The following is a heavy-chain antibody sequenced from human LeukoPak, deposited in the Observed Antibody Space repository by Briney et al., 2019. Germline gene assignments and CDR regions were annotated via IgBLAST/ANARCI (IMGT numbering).Heavy chain of an antibody. CDR3: ATYYGDLNWFDP. CDR1: GGSISSGDYS. D-gene: IGHD4-17*01. J-gene: IGHJ5*02. CDR2: IYYSGST. V-gene: IGHV4-30-4*01. Sequence: PSETLSLTCTVSGGSISSGDYSWSWIRQPPGKGLEWIGYIYYSGSTYYNPSLKSRVTISVDTSKNQFSLKLSSVTAADTAVYYCATYYGDLNWFDPWGQGTLVTVSS.